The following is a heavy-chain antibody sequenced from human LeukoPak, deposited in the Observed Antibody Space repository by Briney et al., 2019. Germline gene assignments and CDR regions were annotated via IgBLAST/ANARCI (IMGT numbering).Heavy chain of an antibody. J-gene: IGHJ3*02. D-gene: IGHD3-22*01. CDR1: GFTFSSNV. CDR3: AKSEYDSSGYYYFAFDI. Sequence: PGGSLRLSCAASGFTFSSNVMSWVRRAPGKGLEWVSGISARGGSTYYADSVKGRFTISRDNSKNTLYLQMNSLRAEDTAIYYCAKSEYDSSGYYYFAFDIWGQGTMVTVSS. V-gene: IGHV3-23*01. CDR2: ISARGGST.